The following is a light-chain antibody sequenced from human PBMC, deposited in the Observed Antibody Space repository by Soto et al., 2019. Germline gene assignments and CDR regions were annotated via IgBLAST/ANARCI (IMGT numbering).Light chain of an antibody. V-gene: IGKV1-5*01. Sequence: QSPSTLSASVGDRVTITCRASQSISHFLAWYQQKPGKVPKLLIYDASNLGSGVPSRFSGSGSGTDFTLTISGLQPDDFAVYYCQQYGSSPWTFGQGTKVDIK. CDR2: DAS. CDR1: QSISHF. J-gene: IGKJ1*01. CDR3: QQYGSSPWT.